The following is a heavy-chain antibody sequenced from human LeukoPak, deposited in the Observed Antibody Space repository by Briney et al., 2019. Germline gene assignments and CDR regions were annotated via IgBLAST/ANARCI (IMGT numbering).Heavy chain of an antibody. D-gene: IGHD5-24*01. CDR1: GYTFTGYY. CDR2: INPNSGGT. Sequence: ASVKVSCKASGYTFTGYYMHWVRQAPGQGLEWMGWINPNSGGTNYAQKFQGRVTMTSDTSITTAYMALSSLRSDDTAVYYCAREKIGSGYNQDLDYWGQGTLVTVSS. V-gene: IGHV1-2*02. CDR3: AREKIGSGYNQDLDY. J-gene: IGHJ4*02.